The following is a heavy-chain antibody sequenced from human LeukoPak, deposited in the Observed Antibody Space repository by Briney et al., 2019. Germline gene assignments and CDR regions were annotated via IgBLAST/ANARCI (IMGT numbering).Heavy chain of an antibody. CDR3: ARASVGYSGYDYFDY. V-gene: IGHV1-69*13. CDR1: GGTFSSYA. CDR2: IIPIFGTA. J-gene: IGHJ4*02. D-gene: IGHD5-12*01. Sequence: ASVKASCKASGGTFSSYAISWVRQAPGQGLEWMGGIIPIFGTANYAQKFQGRVTITADESTSTAYMELSSLRSEDTAVYYCARASVGYSGYDYFDYWGQGTLVTVSS.